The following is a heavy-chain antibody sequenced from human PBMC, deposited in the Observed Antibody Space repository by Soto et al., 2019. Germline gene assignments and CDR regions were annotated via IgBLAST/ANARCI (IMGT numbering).Heavy chain of an antibody. Sequence: GGSLRLSCAASGFTFSSYAMHWVRQAPGKGLEWVAVISYDGSNKYYADSVKGRFTISRDNSKNTLYLQMNSLRAEDTAVYYCARTLEMATITLFDYWGQGTLVTVSS. CDR2: ISYDGSNK. V-gene: IGHV3-30-3*01. CDR3: ARTLEMATITLFDY. D-gene: IGHD5-12*01. J-gene: IGHJ4*02. CDR1: GFTFSSYA.